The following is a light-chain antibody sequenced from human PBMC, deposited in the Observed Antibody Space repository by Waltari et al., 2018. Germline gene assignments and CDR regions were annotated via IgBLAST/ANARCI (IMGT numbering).Light chain of an antibody. CDR3: QQYNSGWS. CDR2: KAS. Sequence: DIQMTQSPSALSASIGDRVTIYCRASQNIHTWLAWYQVKPGRAPKVLIYKASDLQIGVPSRCSGSGAGTEFTLIINSLQPDDFATYYCQQYNSGWSFGQGTKVEVK. CDR1: QNIHTW. V-gene: IGKV1-5*03. J-gene: IGKJ1*01.